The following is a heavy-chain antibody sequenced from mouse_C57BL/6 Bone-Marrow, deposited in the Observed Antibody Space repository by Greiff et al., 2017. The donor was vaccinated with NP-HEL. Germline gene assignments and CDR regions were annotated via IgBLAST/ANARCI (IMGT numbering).Heavy chain of an antibody. J-gene: IGHJ2*01. D-gene: IGHD2-2*01. Sequence: VQLKESGPELVKPGASVKISCKASGYSFTDYNMNWVKQSNGKSLEWIGVINHNYGTTSYNQKFKGKATLTVDQSSSTAYMQLNSLTSEDSAVYYCAIGGYLPYFDYWGQGTTLTVSS. CDR2: INHNYGTT. CDR3: AIGGYLPYFDY. V-gene: IGHV1-39*01. CDR1: GYSFTDYN.